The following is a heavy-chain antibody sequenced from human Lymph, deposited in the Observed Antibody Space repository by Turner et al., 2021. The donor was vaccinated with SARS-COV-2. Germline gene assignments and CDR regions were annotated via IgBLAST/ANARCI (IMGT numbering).Heavy chain of an antibody. CDR2: IKQDGSEK. V-gene: IGHV3-7*01. Sequence: EVQLVESGGCLVQPGGSLRLSWAAAGFTFSTDWMSWGRQAPGKGLEWVANIKQDGSEKYYVDSVKGRFTISRDNAKNSLYLQMTSLRAEDTAVYYCARLSMGDWHFDLWGRGTLVTVSS. J-gene: IGHJ2*01. CDR3: ARLSMGDWHFDL. D-gene: IGHD1-26*01. CDR1: GFTFSTDW.